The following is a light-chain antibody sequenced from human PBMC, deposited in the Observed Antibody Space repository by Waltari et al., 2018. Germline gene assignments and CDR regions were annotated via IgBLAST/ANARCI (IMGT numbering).Light chain of an antibody. CDR2: LGS. CDR1: QSLLYTNGYNY. J-gene: IGKJ4*01. Sequence: DIVMTLSPLSLPVIPGEPASISCRSSQSLLYTNGYNYLDWYLQKPGQSPQLLIYLGSNRASGVPDRFSGSGSGTDFTLKISRVEAEDVGVYYCMQTLQTAFTFGGGTKVEIK. CDR3: MQTLQTAFT. V-gene: IGKV2-28*01.